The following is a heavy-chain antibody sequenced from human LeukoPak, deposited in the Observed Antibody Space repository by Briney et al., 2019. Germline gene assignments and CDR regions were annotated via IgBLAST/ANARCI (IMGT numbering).Heavy chain of an antibody. D-gene: IGHD6-19*01. J-gene: IGHJ4*02. Sequence: GGSLRLSCAASGFTSSNAWMSWVRQAPGKGLEWVGRIKSKTDGGTTDYAAPVKGRFTISRDDSKNTLYLQMNSLRAEDAAVYYCAKDKNGGAVADAFDYWGQGTLVTVSS. V-gene: IGHV3-15*01. CDR1: GFTSSNAW. CDR3: AKDKNGGAVADAFDY. CDR2: IKSKTDGGTT.